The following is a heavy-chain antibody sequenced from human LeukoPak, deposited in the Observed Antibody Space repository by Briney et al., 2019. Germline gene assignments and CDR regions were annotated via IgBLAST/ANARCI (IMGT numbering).Heavy chain of an antibody. D-gene: IGHD5-18*01. J-gene: IGHJ4*02. Sequence: SETLSLTCTVSGGSISSTNYYWGWIRQPPGKGLEWIGSIHYGENTYYNPSLKSRVTISVDTSKNQFSLKVTSVTAADTAVYYCAMDTTVVERFDYWGQGALVSVSS. V-gene: IGHV4-39*01. CDR1: GGSISSTNYY. CDR2: IHYGENT. CDR3: AMDTTVVERFDY.